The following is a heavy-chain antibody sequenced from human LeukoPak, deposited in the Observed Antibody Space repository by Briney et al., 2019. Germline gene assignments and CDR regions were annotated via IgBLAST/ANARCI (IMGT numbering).Heavy chain of an antibody. CDR3: ASDGYDSSGYYNY. J-gene: IGHJ4*02. D-gene: IGHD3-22*01. CDR2: IKQDGSEK. Sequence: GGSLRLSCAASGFTFSSYWMSWVRQAPGKGLEWVANIKQDGSEKYYVDSVKGRFTISRDNAKNSLYLQMNSLRAEDTAVYYCASDGYDSSGYYNYWGQGTLVTVSS. V-gene: IGHV3-7*01. CDR1: GFTFSSYW.